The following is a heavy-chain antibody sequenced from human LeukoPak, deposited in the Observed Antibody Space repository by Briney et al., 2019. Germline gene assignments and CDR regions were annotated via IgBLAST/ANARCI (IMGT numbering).Heavy chain of an antibody. J-gene: IGHJ4*02. CDR3: ARVAASSGSKKKYYFDY. D-gene: IGHD5-12*01. CDR2: INPNSGGT. Sequence: ASVKVSCKASGYTFTGYYMHWVRQAPGQGLEWMGWINPNSGGTNYAQKFQGRVTMIRDTSISTAYMELSRLRSDDTAVYYCARVAASSGSKKKYYFDYWGQGTLVTVSS. CDR1: GYTFTGYY. V-gene: IGHV1-2*02.